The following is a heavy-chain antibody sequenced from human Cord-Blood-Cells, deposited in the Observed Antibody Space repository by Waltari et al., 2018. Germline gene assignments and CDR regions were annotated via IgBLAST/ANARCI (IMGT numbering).Heavy chain of an antibody. D-gene: IGHD3-9*01. V-gene: IGHV1-24*01. CDR1: GYTLTEFS. CDR3: ATDLSGLDDILTGYYDY. J-gene: IGHJ4*02. CDR2: LDPEDGET. Sequence: QVQLVQSGAEVKKPGASVKVSCKVSGYTLTEFSMHWVRQAPGKGLEWIGGLDPEDGETIYAQKFQGRVTMTEDTSTDTADMELSSLRSEDTAVYYCATDLSGLDDILTGYYDYWGQGTLGTVSS.